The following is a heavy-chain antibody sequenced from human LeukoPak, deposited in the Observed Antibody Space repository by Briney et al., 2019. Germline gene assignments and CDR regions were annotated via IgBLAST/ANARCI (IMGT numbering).Heavy chain of an antibody. V-gene: IGHV3-30*18. CDR3: AKSIRVIGTTALDY. CDR2: MSNDGTNE. Sequence: PGGSLRLSCAASGFTFRIYDMHWVRQAPGQGLECVAVMSNDGTNEYYGDSVKGRFTISRDNSRNTLHLQMNSLRPDDTAVYYCAKSIRVIGTTALDYWGPGTLVTVSS. D-gene: IGHD1-20*01. J-gene: IGHJ4*02. CDR1: GFTFRIYD.